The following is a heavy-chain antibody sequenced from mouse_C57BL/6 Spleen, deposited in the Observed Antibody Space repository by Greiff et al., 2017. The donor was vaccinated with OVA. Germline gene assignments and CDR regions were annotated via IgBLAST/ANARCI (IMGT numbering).Heavy chain of an antibody. Sequence: DVKLVESGGGLVQPGGSMKLSCVASGFTFSNYWMNWVRQSPEKGLEWVAQIRLNSDNYSTQYAESVKGRFTISRADSKSIVQLQINNIRAEDAGTYYCTENYDSSYGHWYFDVWGTGTTVTVSS. J-gene: IGHJ1*03. V-gene: IGHV6-3*01. CDR1: GFTFSNYW. D-gene: IGHD1-1*01. CDR3: TENYDSSYGHWYFDV. CDR2: IRLNSDNYST.